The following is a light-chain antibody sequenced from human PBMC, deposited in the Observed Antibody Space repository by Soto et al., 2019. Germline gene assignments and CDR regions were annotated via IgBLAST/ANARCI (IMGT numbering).Light chain of an antibody. CDR3: LHPNGYPPV. Sequence: DIPMTQSPSSLSASVGDTVTITCRASQHITNDCAWYQQKAGRAPKCLILLASRLQTGVPSRFSGSGSGTEFTLTISSLQPEDFATYYCLHPNGYPPVFGQGTKVELK. CDR2: LAS. V-gene: IGKV1-17*01. J-gene: IGKJ2*01. CDR1: QHITND.